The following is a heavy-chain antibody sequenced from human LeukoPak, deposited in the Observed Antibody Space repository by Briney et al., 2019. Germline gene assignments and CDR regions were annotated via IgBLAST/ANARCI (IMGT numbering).Heavy chain of an antibody. CDR2: IKPDGNEQ. V-gene: IGHV3-7*05. Sequence: GGSLRLSCAASGFTFSSYWMTWVRQAPGKGLEWVANIKPDGNEQHYVDSVKGRFTISRDNAKNSLYLQVDSLRAEDTAVYYCASIYGDYWGQGTLVSVSS. D-gene: IGHD2-2*02. J-gene: IGHJ4*02. CDR1: GFTFSSYW. CDR3: ASIYGDY.